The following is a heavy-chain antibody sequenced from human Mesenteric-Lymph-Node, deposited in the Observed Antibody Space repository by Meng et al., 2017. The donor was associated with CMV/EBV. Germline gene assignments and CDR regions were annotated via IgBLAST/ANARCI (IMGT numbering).Heavy chain of an antibody. Sequence: SGFTFSSYAMSWVRRVLGKGLEWVSTISGGDSSTTYYADSVKGRFTISRDDSKNTLYLQMNRLRAEDTAVYYCARDRYYGSGSYVVDYWGQGTLVTVSS. CDR2: ISGGDSSTT. D-gene: IGHD3-10*01. V-gene: IGHV3-23*01. CDR1: GFTFSSYA. J-gene: IGHJ4*02. CDR3: ARDRYYGSGSYVVDY.